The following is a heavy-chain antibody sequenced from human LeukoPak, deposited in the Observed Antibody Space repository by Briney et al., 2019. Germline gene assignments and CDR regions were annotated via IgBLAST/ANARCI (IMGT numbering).Heavy chain of an antibody. V-gene: IGHV1-2*02. D-gene: IGHD3-10*01. Sequence: ASVTVSCKASGYTFTSYYMHWVRQAPGQGLEWMGWINPNSGGTNYAQKFQGRVTMTRDTFISTAYMELSRLRSDDTAVYYCARDRDYGSGIFDYWGQGTLVTVSS. CDR1: GYTFTSYY. CDR3: ARDRDYGSGIFDY. J-gene: IGHJ4*02. CDR2: INPNSGGT.